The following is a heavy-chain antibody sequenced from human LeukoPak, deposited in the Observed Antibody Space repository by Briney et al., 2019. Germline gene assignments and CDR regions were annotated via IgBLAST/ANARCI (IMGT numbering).Heavy chain of an antibody. CDR1: GFTFGSYS. CDR2: ISSGSSTI. J-gene: IGHJ4*02. CDR3: ARDIYGSGSYYRYFDY. Sequence: GGSLRLSCAASGFTFGSYSMNWVRRAPGKGLEWVSYISSGSSTIYYADSVKGRFTISRDDAKNSLYLQMNSLRAEDTAFYYCARDIYGSGSYYRYFDYWGQGTLVTVSS. V-gene: IGHV3-48*01. D-gene: IGHD3-10*01.